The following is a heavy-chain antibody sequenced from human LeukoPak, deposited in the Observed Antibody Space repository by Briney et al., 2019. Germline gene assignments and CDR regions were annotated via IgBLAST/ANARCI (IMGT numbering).Heavy chain of an antibody. Sequence: GGSLRLSCAASGFTFSSYWMSWVRQAPGKGLVWVSRINSDGSTTNYADSVKGRFTISRDNAKNTLSLQMNSLRAEDTAVYYCAGYYYDGSAYDYWGQGTLVTVSS. CDR3: AGYYYDGSAYDY. CDR1: GFTFSSYW. D-gene: IGHD3-22*01. V-gene: IGHV3-74*01. J-gene: IGHJ4*02. CDR2: INSDGSTT.